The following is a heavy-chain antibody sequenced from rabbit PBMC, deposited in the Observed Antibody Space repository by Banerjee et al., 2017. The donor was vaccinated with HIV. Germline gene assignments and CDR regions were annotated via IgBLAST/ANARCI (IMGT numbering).Heavy chain of an antibody. V-gene: IGHV1S45*01. D-gene: IGHD2-1*01. CDR1: GFSFSNGYV. J-gene: IGHJ4*01. CDR3: ARAMIASMTMVISDFNL. Sequence: QEQLEESGGDLVKPEGSLTLTCTASGFSFSNGYVMCWVRQAPGKGLEWIACINTISGDTVYATWAKGRFTISKTSSTTVTLQMTSLTAADTATYFCARAMIASMTMVISDFNLWGPGTLVTVS. CDR2: INTISGDT.